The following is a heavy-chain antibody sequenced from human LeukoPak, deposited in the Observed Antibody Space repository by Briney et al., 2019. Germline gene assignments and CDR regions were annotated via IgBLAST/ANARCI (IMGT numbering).Heavy chain of an antibody. CDR2: INPSGGST. CDR1: GYTFTSYY. CDR3: ARAFNDFWRGWFDP. V-gene: IGHV1-46*01. J-gene: IGHJ5*02. D-gene: IGHD3-3*01. Sequence: ASVKVSCKASGYTFTSYYMHWVRQAPGQGLEWMGIINPSGGSTSYAQKFQGRVTITADTSTSTAYMELRSLRSDDTAVYYCARAFNDFWRGWFDPWGQGTLVTVSS.